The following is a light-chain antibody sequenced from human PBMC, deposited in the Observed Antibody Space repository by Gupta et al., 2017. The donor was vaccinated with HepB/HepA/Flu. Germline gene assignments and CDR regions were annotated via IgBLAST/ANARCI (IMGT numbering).Light chain of an antibody. CDR2: WAS. CDR3: QHQDFSPFN. CDR1: QSVLYSTNKRNY. Sequence: DIVMTQSPDSLAVSLGETATVNCKSSQSVLYSTNKRNYIAWYQKKPGQPPKLLFSWASTRHSGVPDRFVGGGSGTDFTLTINSLQADDVAVYYCQHQDFSPFNFGHGTKVEIK. V-gene: IGKV4-1*01. J-gene: IGKJ1*01.